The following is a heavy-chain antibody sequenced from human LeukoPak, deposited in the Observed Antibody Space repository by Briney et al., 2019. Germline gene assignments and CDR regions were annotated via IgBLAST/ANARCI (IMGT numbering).Heavy chain of an antibody. V-gene: IGHV3-7*03. D-gene: IGHD5-12*01. CDR3: AKALGYSGYDQPFDY. CDR2: IKQDGSEK. CDR1: GFTFSSYW. Sequence: PGGSLRLSCAASGFTFSSYWMSWVCQAPGKGLEWVANIKQDGSEKYYVDSVKGRFTISRDNAKNSLYLQMNSLRAEDTALYYCAKALGYSGYDQPFDYWGQGTLVTVSS. J-gene: IGHJ4*02.